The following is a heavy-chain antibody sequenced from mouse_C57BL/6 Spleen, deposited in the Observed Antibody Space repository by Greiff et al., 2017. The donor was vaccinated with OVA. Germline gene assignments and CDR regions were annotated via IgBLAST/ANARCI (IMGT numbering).Heavy chain of an antibody. Sequence: QVQLQQPGAELVRPGSSVKLSCKASGYTFTSYWMDWVKQRPGQGLEWIGNIYPSDSETHYNQKFKDKATLTVNKSSSTAYMQLSSLTSEDSAVYYCARGDGTTDWYFDVWGTGTTVTVSS. CDR1: GYTFTSYW. CDR2: IYPSDSET. J-gene: IGHJ1*03. CDR3: ARGDGTTDWYFDV. V-gene: IGHV1-61*01. D-gene: IGHD1-1*01.